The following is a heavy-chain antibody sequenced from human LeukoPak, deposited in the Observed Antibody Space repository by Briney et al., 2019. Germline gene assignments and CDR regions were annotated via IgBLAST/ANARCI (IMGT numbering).Heavy chain of an antibody. CDR3: ARVRLADERAWAY. CDR1: GYTFSDFY. Sequence: VASVKVSCKASGYTFSDFYIHWVRQAPGQGLEYVGWITPKSGDTYSPQRFQGRVTMTGDASISTAYMELSSLRSDDTAVYFCARVRLADERAWAYWGQGTLVTVSS. J-gene: IGHJ4*02. V-gene: IGHV1-2*02. D-gene: IGHD3-3*02. CDR2: ITPKSGDT.